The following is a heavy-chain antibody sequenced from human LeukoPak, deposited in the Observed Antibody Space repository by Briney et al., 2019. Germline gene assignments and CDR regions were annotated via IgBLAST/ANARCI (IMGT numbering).Heavy chain of an antibody. Sequence: GGSLRLSCAASGFTVSSNYMSWVRQAPGKGLEWVSVIYSGGSTYYADSVKGRFTISRDNSKNTLYLQMNSLRAEDTAVYYCARDQLRWGGYFDYWGQGTLVTVSS. CDR2: IYSGGST. D-gene: IGHD2-2*01. CDR1: GFTVSSNY. J-gene: IGHJ4*02. CDR3: ARDQLRWGGYFDY. V-gene: IGHV3-66*01.